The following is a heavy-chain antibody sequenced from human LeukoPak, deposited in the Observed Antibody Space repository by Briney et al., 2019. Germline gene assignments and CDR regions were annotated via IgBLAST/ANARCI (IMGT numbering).Heavy chain of an antibody. V-gene: IGHV4-31*03. CDR1: GGSISSGGYY. CDR2: IYYSGST. CDR3: ARRNGGYDFWSGDNWFDP. Sequence: PSQTLSLTGTVSGGSISSGGYYWSWIRQHPGKGLEWIGYIYYSGSTYYNPSLKSRVTISVDTSKNQFSLKLSSVTAADTAVYYCARRNGGYDFWSGDNWFDPWGQGTLVTVSS. J-gene: IGHJ5*02. D-gene: IGHD3-3*01.